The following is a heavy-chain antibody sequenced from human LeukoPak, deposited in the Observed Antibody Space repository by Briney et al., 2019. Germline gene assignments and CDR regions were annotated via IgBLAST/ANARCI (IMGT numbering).Heavy chain of an antibody. Sequence: GGSLNFSCASPGFTVSTKYMGWVRQAPGKGLEWVSVIYREGSTYYADSVRGRFTISRDNAKNSLYLQMNSLRAEDTAVYYCARFFYWGQGTLVTVSS. CDR2: IYREGST. J-gene: IGHJ4*02. V-gene: IGHV3-66*01. D-gene: IGHD3-3*01. CDR1: GFTVSTKY. CDR3: ARFFY.